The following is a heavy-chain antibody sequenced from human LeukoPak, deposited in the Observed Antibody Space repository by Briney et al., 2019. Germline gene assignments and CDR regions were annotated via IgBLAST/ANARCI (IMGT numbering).Heavy chain of an antibody. CDR2: IKSKTDGGTT. CDR1: GFTFSNAW. V-gene: IGHV3-15*01. CDR3: TLPWGSGSYYDY. J-gene: IGHJ4*02. D-gene: IGHD3-10*01. Sequence: GGSLRLSCAASGFTFSNAWLNWVRQAPGKGLEWVGHIKSKTDGGTTDYAAPVKGRFTISRDDSKNTLFLQMNSLKTEDTAVYYCTLPWGSGSYYDYWGQGTLVTVSP.